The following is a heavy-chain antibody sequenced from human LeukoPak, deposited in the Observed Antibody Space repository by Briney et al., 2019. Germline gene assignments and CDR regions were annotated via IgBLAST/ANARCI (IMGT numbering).Heavy chain of an antibody. V-gene: IGHV3-23*01. Sequence: GGSLRLSCAASGFSFNSYAMNWVRQAPGKGLEWVSTISTSGGATYYADSVKGRFTISRDNSKSTLYLQMNSLRAEDTAVYYCAKDKGTAAYYFDYWGQGTLVTVSS. CDR2: ISTSGGAT. D-gene: IGHD3-16*01. CDR1: GFSFNSYA. CDR3: AKDKGTAAYYFDY. J-gene: IGHJ4*02.